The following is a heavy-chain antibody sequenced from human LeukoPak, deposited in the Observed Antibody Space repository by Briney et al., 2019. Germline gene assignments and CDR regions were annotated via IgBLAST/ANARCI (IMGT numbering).Heavy chain of an antibody. CDR1: GYTFTSYG. Sequence: GASVKISCKASGYTFTSYGISWVRQAPGQGLEWMGWISAYNGNTNYAQKLQGRVTMTTDTSTSTAYMELRSLRSDDTAVYYCARGPRDYYDSSGYYSPNWFDPWGQGTLVTVSS. CDR2: ISAYNGNT. D-gene: IGHD3-22*01. CDR3: ARGPRDYYDSSGYYSPNWFDP. V-gene: IGHV1-18*01. J-gene: IGHJ5*02.